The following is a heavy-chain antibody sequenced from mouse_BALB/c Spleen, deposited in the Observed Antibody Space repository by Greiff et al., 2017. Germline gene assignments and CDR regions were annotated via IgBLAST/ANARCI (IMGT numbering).Heavy chain of an antibody. D-gene: IGHD2-1*01. CDR3: ARVYYGNYVGY. J-gene: IGHJ2*01. Sequence: EVKLVESGGGLVKPGGSLKLSCAASGFTFSSYTMSWVRQTPEKRLEWVATISSGGGNTYYPDSVKGRFTISRDNAKNNLYLQMSSLRSEDTAVYYCARVYYGNYVGYWGQGTTLTVSS. CDR1: GFTFSSYT. V-gene: IGHV5-9*03. CDR2: ISSGGGNT.